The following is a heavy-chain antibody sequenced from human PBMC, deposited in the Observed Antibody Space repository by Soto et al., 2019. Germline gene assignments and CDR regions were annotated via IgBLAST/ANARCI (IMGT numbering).Heavy chain of an antibody. V-gene: IGHV3-11*06. CDR1: GFTFSDYY. Sequence: QVQLVESGGGLVKPGGSLRLSCAVSGFTFSDYYMTWIRQAPGKGLEWISYIGGSSTYTLYADSVKGRFTISRDNAKSSVYLQMNSLRAEDTAVYYCGRVAASGYYFDYWGQGSLVTVSS. CDR3: GRVAASGYYFDY. J-gene: IGHJ4*02. CDR2: IGGSSTYT. D-gene: IGHD6-13*01.